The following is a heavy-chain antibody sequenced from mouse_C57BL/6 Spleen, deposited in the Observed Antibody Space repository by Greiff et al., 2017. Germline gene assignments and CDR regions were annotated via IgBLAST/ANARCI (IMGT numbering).Heavy chain of an antibody. CDR3: ARCVYYDYFDY. CDR1: GYTFTSYT. J-gene: IGHJ2*01. D-gene: IGHD2-4*01. V-gene: IGHV1-4*01. Sequence: QVQLQQSGAELARPGASVKMSCKASGYTFTSYTMHWVKQRPGQGLEWIGYINPSSGYTKYNQKFKDKATLTADKSSSTAYMQLSSLTSEDSAVYYCARCVYYDYFDYWGQGTTLTVSS. CDR2: INPSSGYT.